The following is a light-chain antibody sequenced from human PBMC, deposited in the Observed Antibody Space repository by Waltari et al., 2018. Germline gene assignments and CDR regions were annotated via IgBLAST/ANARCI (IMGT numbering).Light chain of an antibody. J-gene: IGLJ1*01. CDR2: QDT. Sequence: SYELTQPPSVSVSPGQTASITCSGDKLGDKFVSWYQQKPGQSPVLVSYQDTKRPSGIPERFSGSNSGNTATLTISGTQAMDEADYYCQAWDSSTAVFGTGTKVTVL. V-gene: IGLV3-1*01. CDR1: KLGDKF. CDR3: QAWDSSTAV.